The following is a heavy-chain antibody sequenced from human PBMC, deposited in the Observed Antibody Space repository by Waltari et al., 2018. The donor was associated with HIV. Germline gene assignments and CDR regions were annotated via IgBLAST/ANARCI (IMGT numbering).Heavy chain of an antibody. V-gene: IGHV4-4*07. CDR2: NYTSGST. CDR3: ARDLRCSSTSCYPYWYFDL. J-gene: IGHJ2*01. Sequence: QVQLQESGPGLVKPSETLSLTCTVSGGSISSYYWSWIRQPAGKGLEWIGRNYTSGSTNYNPSLKSRVTMSVDTSKNQFSLKLSSVTAADTAVYYCARDLRCSSTSCYPYWYFDLWGRGTLVTVSS. CDR1: GGSISSYY. D-gene: IGHD2-2*01.